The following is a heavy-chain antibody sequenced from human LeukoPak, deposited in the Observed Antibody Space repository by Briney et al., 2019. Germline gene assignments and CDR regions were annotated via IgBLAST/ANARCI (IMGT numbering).Heavy chain of an antibody. J-gene: IGHJ6*02. CDR3: ARERSPYSYGMDV. D-gene: IGHD3-16*01. CDR1: GFPFSNYD. V-gene: IGHV3-13*01. Sequence: SGGSLRLSCAASGFPFSNYDMHWVRQATGEGLEWASTIDSAGDTYYPGSVKGRFTISRENANNSLYLQMNSLRVGDTAVYFCARERSPYSYGMDVWGQGTTVTVSS. CDR2: IDSAGDT.